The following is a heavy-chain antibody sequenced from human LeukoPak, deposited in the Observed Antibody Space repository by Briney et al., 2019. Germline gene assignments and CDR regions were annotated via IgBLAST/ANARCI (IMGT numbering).Heavy chain of an antibody. J-gene: IGHJ4*02. CDR2: ISGNNGNT. Sequence: ASVTVSCKASVCSLSNYGLSWVRQAPGQGLEWMGWISGNNGNTNYLQKFQGRVTMTTDTSTNTAYMELRSLRSDDTAVYYCARDYYDSSGYYPPDYWGQGTLVTVSP. V-gene: IGHV1-18*01. D-gene: IGHD3-22*01. CDR3: ARDYYDSSGYYPPDY. CDR1: VCSLSNYG.